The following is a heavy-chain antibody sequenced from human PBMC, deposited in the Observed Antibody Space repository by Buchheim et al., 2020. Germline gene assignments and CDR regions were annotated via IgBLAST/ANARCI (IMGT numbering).Heavy chain of an antibody. CDR3: ARSEGGSDLLFHYYYYYGMDV. Sequence: QVQLVQSGAEVKKPGASVKVSCKASGYTFTGYYMHWVRQAPGQGLEWMGWINPNSGGTNYAQKFQGRVTMTRDTSISTAYMELSRLRSDDTAVYYCARSEGGSDLLFHYYYYYGMDVWGQGTT. V-gene: IGHV1-2*02. CDR2: INPNSGGT. J-gene: IGHJ6*02. CDR1: GYTFTGYY. D-gene: IGHD2-21*02.